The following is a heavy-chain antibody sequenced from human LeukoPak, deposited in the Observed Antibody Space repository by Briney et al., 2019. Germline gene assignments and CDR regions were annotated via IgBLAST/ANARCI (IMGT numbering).Heavy chain of an antibody. CDR3: AKRGVVIRVILVGFHKAAYYLDS. Sequence: GGSLRLSCAVSGFTLSNYGMSWVRQAPGKGLEWVAGIYDSGGSTSYADSVKGRFTISRDNPRNTLYLQMNSLRAEDTAVYFCAKRGVVIRVILVGFHKAAYYLDSWGQGALVTVSS. D-gene: IGHD3-22*01. CDR1: GFTLSNYG. CDR2: IYDSGGST. V-gene: IGHV3-23*01. J-gene: IGHJ4*02.